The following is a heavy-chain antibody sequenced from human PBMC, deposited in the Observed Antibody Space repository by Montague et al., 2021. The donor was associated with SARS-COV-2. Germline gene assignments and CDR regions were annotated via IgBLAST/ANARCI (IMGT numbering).Heavy chain of an antibody. CDR2: ISSSGTSI. Sequence: SLRLSCAASGFTFSDYYMSWIRQAPGKGLEWISYISSSGTSISYADSVKGRVTISRDNAKNLLYLQMNSLRVDDTAVYYCASPPGIRGREYWGQGILVTVSS. CDR3: ASPPGIRGREY. CDR1: GFTFSDYY. J-gene: IGHJ4*02. D-gene: IGHD3-10*01. V-gene: IGHV3-11*01.